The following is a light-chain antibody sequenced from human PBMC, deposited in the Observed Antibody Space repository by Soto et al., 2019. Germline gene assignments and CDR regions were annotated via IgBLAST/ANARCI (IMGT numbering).Light chain of an antibody. J-gene: IGLJ1*01. V-gene: IGLV2-14*01. Sequence: SVLTQPASVSGSPGQSITISCTVTSSDVGGYKYVSWYQHHADKAPKLMIYEVSNRPSGVSNRFSGSKSGNTASLTIYGLQAEDEADYYCSSFSSSTTLYVFGTGTKVTVL. CDR1: SSDVGGYKY. CDR2: EVS. CDR3: SSFSSSTTLYV.